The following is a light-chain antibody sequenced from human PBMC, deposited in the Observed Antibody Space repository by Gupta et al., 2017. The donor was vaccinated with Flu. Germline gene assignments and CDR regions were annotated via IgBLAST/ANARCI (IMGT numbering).Light chain of an antibody. V-gene: IGLV1-51*02. CDR1: SSNIGANY. Sequence: KVTISCSGSSSNIGANYVSWFQQVPGTAPKLLIYEDNKRPSEIPSRFPGSKSGPSATLDITGLQTEDEADYYCATWESGRRVGVFGGGTKLTV. CDR3: ATWESGRRVGV. CDR2: EDN. J-gene: IGLJ3*02.